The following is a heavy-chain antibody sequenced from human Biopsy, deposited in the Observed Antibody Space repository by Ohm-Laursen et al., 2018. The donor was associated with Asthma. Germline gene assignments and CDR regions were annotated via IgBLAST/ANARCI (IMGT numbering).Heavy chain of an antibody. J-gene: IGHJ4*02. D-gene: IGHD3-10*01. Sequence: TQTLTLTCTFSVFSLSTRGMCVSWIRQPPGKALEMLALIDWDDDKYYSTSMKTRLTISKDTYKNQVVLTMTNMDPVETATYYCARMGGSRIFDYWGQGTLVTVSS. CDR3: ARMGGSRIFDY. V-gene: IGHV2-70*01. CDR1: VFSLSTRGMC. CDR2: IDWDDDK.